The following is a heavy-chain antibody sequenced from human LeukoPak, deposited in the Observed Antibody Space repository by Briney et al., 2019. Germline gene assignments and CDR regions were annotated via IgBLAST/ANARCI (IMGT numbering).Heavy chain of an antibody. CDR1: GGSISSSDYY. CDR3: ARQEGSTWEYNWFDP. Sequence: SETLSLTCTVSGGSISSSDYYWGWIRQPPGKRLEWIGTIYYSVTSYYSGTSYFNPSLKSRVTISVDTPKNQFSLKLSSVTAADTALYCARQEGSTWEYNWFDPWGQGTLFTVSS. V-gene: IGHV4-39*01. CDR2: IYYSVTSYYSGTS. J-gene: IGHJ5*02. D-gene: IGHD6-13*01.